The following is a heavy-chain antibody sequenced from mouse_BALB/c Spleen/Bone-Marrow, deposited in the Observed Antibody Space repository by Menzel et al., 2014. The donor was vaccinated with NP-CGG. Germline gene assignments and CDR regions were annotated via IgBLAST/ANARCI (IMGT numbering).Heavy chain of an antibody. CDR3: AREVLRDYFDY. J-gene: IGHJ2*01. Sequence: EVKLVESGGGLVKPGGSLKLSCAASGFAFSSYDMSWVRQTPEKRLEWVAYISSGGGSNYYPDTVKGRFTISRDNAKNNLYLQMSSLKSEDTAMYYCAREVLRDYFDYWGQGTTLTVSS. D-gene: IGHD1-1*01. V-gene: IGHV5-12-1*01. CDR1: GFAFSSYD. CDR2: ISSGGGSN.